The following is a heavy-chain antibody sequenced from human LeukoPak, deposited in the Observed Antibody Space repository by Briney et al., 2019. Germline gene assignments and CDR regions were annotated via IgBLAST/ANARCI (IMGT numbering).Heavy chain of an antibody. D-gene: IGHD3-16*01. CDR2: IYYSGST. V-gene: IGHV4-59*12. Sequence: SETLSLTCTVSGGSINNYYWSWIRQPPGKGLEWIGYIYYSGSTNYNPSLKSRVTISVDTSKNQFSLKLSSVTAADTAVYYCARETSQKGAHYMDVWGKGTTATISS. CDR3: ARETSQKGAHYMDV. CDR1: GGSINNYY. J-gene: IGHJ6*03.